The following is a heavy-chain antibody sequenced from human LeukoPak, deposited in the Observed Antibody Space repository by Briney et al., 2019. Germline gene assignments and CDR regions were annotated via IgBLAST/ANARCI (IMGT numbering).Heavy chain of an antibody. J-gene: IGHJ4*02. CDR3: AKDVGKWESLHFFDY. CDR2: IYRGGST. D-gene: IGHD1-26*01. Sequence: GGSLRLSCAASGFTVSSNYMSWVRQAPGKGLEWVSVIYRGGSTYYADSVKGRFSISRDNSKNMLYLQMNSLRGDDTAVYYCAKDVGKWESLHFFDYWGQGTLVTVSS. CDR1: GFTVSSNY. V-gene: IGHV3-53*01.